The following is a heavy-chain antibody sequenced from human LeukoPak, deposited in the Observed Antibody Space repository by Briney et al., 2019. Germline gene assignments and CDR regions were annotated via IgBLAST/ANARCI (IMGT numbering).Heavy chain of an antibody. V-gene: IGHV4-59*08. CDR1: GGSITNFY. J-gene: IGHJ2*01. CDR2: IYYTGST. CDR3: AASRWYFDV. Sequence: PSETLSLTCTVSGGSITNFYWSWVRQPPGKRLEWLGFIYYTGSTTYNPSLGSRVTISVDTSKDQFSLRLRSVTAADTAVYYCAASRWYFDVWGRGVVVAVSS.